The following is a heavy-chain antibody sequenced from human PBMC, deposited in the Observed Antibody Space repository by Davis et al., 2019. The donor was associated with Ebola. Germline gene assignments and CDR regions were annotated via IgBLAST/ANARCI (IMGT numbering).Heavy chain of an antibody. CDR2: ISAYNGNT. CDR1: GYTFTSYA. CDR3: ARDYGDYPEYFQH. J-gene: IGHJ1*01. Sequence: ASVKVSCKASGYTFTSYAMHWVRQAPGQRLEWMGWISAYNGNTNYAQKLQGRVTMTTDTSTSTAYMELRNLRSDDTAVYYCARDYGDYPEYFQHWGQGTLVTASS. D-gene: IGHD4-17*01. V-gene: IGHV1-18*01.